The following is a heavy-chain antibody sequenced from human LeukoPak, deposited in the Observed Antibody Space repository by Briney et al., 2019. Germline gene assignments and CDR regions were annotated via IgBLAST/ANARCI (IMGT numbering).Heavy chain of an antibody. CDR3: ARGIRRADTAMIRYYFDY. CDR2: MNPNSGNT. V-gene: IGHV1-8*01. Sequence: ASLRVSCKVSGYTFTNFDTNWVRQATREGLEGRGWMNPNSGNTGYAQKFQGRVTMTRNTSISTAYMELSSLRSEDTAVYYCARGIRRADTAMIRYYFDYWGQGTLVTVSS. J-gene: IGHJ4*02. D-gene: IGHD5-18*01. CDR1: GYTFTNFD.